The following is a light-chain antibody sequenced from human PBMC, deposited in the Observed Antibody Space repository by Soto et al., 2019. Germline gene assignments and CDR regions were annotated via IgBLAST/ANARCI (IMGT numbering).Light chain of an antibody. J-gene: IGLJ2*01. CDR2: EAT. V-gene: IGLV2-23*02. CDR3: CSFAGGATFV. CDR1: SNDVGGYDL. Sequence: QFALTQPASVSGSPGQSITISCTGTSNDVGGYDLVSWYQHHPGKAPKLIIYEATKRPSGVSDRFSGSKSGNTASLTISALQAEDEADYSCCSFAGGATFVFGGGTKVTVI.